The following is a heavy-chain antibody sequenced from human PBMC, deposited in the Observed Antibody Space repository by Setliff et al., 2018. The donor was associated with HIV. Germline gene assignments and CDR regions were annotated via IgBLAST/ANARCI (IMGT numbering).Heavy chain of an antibody. D-gene: IGHD3-9*01. CDR1: GGSISSYC. CDR2: IYYSGST. CDR3: ARQTWEYYDTLTGYYRSPKNFDS. J-gene: IGHJ4*02. Sequence: SETLSLTCTVSGGSISSYCWNWIRQPPGKGLEWIGSIYYSGSTYYDPSLKSRVTISLDTSKNQFFLKLSSVTAPDTAIYYCARQTWEYYDTLTGYYRSPKNFDSWGQGTLVTVSS. V-gene: IGHV4-39*01.